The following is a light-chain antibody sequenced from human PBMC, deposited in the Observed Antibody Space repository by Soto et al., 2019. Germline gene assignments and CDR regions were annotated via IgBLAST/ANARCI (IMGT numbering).Light chain of an antibody. CDR3: QRSYSTTWT. CDR1: QSISIY. J-gene: IGKJ1*01. V-gene: IGKV1-39*01. CDR2: AAS. Sequence: DIQMTQSPSSLSASVGDRVSISCRASQSISIYLSWYQQRPGQAPKLLIYAASSLQSGVPSRFSGSGSGTDFTLTISSLQPEDFATYYCQRSYSTTWTFGQGTKVEIK.